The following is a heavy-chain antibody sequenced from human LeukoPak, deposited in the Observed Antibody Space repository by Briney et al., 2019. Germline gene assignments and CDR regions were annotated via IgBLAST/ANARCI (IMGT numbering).Heavy chain of an antibody. J-gene: IGHJ4*02. Sequence: GGSLRLSCAASGFTFSRDTMHWVRQAPGKGLEWVAVILYDGSKEYYGDSVKGRFTISRDNSKNTLYLQMNSLRPEDTAMYYCARDDYCDSSGYYPNFDYWGQGTLVTVSS. CDR1: GFTFSRDT. CDR3: ARDDYCDSSGYYPNFDY. V-gene: IGHV3-30*04. D-gene: IGHD3-22*01. CDR2: ILYDGSKE.